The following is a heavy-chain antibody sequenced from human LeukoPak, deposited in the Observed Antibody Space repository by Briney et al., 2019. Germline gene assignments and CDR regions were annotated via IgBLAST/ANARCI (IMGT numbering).Heavy chain of an antibody. CDR1: SYTFTRYG. CDR3: ARSPPKYYYDSSGYY. CDR2: MNPNSGNT. J-gene: IGHJ4*02. V-gene: IGHV1-8*01. Sequence: ASVKVSCKASSYTFTRYGISWVRQATGQGLEWMGWMNPNSGNTGYAQKFQGRVTMTRNTSISTAYMELSSLRSEETAVYYCARSPPKYYYDSSGYYWGQGTLVTVSS. D-gene: IGHD3-22*01.